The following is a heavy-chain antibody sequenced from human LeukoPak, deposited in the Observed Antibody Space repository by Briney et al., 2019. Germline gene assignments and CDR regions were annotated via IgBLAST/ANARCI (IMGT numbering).Heavy chain of an antibody. CDR3: ARDHRTYDFWSGYLAY. Sequence: RASVKVSCKASGYTFTGYYMHWVRQAPGQGLEWMGWINPNSGGTNYAQKFQGRVTMTRDTSISTAHMELSRLRSDDTAVYYCARDHRTYDFWSGYLAYWGQGTLVTVSS. J-gene: IGHJ4*02. CDR1: GYTFTGYY. V-gene: IGHV1-2*02. CDR2: INPNSGGT. D-gene: IGHD3-3*01.